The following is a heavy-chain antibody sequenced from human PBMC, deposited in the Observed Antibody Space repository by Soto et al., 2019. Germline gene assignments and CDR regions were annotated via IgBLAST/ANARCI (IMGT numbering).Heavy chain of an antibody. CDR1: GGTFSSYA. J-gene: IGHJ5*02. CDR2: IIPIFGTA. CDR3: ARAASVSSGVTMIVVVAPFDP. Sequence: ASVKVSCKASGGTFSSYAISWVRQAPGQGLEWMGGIIPIFGTANYAQKFQGRVTITADKSTSTAYMELSSLRSEDTAVYYCARAASVSSGVTMIVVVAPFDPWGQGTLVTVSS. V-gene: IGHV1-69*06. D-gene: IGHD3-22*01.